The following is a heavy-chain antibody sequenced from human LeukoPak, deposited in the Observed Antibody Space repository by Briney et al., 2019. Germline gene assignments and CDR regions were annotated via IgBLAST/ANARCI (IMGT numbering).Heavy chain of an antibody. CDR1: GFIFSDNS. CDR3: AREPYASAWSQPRGWFDS. CDR2: ISTTSHFI. V-gene: IGHV3-21*01. J-gene: IGHJ5*01. Sequence: GGSLRLSCAASGFIFSDNSMNWVRQAPGKGLEWVSSISTTSHFIFYADSVKGRFTISRDNAKNSVFLQMNSLRAEDTAVYYCAREPYASAWSQPRGWFDSWGQGALVTVSS. D-gene: IGHD1-14*01.